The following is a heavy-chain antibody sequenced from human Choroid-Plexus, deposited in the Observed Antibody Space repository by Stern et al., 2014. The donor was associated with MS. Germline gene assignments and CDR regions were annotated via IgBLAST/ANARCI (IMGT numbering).Heavy chain of an antibody. D-gene: IGHD3-22*01. CDR2: IYYSGST. Sequence: QVQLQESGPGLVKPSQTLSLTCTVSGGSISSGGYYWSWIRQHPGKGLEWIGYIYYSGSTYYNQSLKSRVSISVDTSKNQFSLKLSSVTAADTAVYYCARGPPDYYDSSGYYTYWGQGTLVTVSS. J-gene: IGHJ4*02. CDR1: GGSISSGGYY. CDR3: ARGPPDYYDSSGYYTY. V-gene: IGHV4-31*03.